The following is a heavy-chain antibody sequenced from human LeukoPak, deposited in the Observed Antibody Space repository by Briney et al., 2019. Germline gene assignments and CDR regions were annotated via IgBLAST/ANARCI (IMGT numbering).Heavy chain of an antibody. D-gene: IGHD3-22*01. V-gene: IGHV3-13*01. CDR1: GFTFSSYD. Sequence: GGSLRLSCAASGFTFSSYDMHWVRQATGKGLEWASAIGTAGDTYYPGSVKGRFTISRENAKNSLYLQVNSLRAGDTAVYYCARDWYDSSGYQPNFDYWGQGTLVTVSS. CDR2: IGTAGDT. J-gene: IGHJ4*02. CDR3: ARDWYDSSGYQPNFDY.